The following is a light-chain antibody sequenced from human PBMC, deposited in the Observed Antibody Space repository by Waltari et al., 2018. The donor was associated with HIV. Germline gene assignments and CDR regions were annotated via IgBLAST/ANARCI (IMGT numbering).Light chain of an antibody. Sequence: EIVMTQSPVTLSVSPGERATLSCRASQSISGNLAWYQQKPGQAPRLLSYGASTRATGIPARFSGSGSGTEFTLTISSLQSEDLAVYYCQQYNNWPRTFGQGTKLEIK. CDR1: QSISGN. CDR3: QQYNNWPRT. V-gene: IGKV3-15*01. CDR2: GAS. J-gene: IGKJ2*01.